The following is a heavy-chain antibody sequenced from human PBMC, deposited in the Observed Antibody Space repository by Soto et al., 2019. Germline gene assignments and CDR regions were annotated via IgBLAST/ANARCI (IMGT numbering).Heavy chain of an antibody. CDR3: ARGADSSGYYYTYYYYGMDV. D-gene: IGHD3-22*01. J-gene: IGHJ6*02. V-gene: IGHV1-3*01. CDR2: INAGNGNT. Sequence: GASVKVSCKASGYTFTSYAMHCVRQAPGQRLEWMGWINAGNGNTKYSQKFQGRVTITRDTSASTAYMELSSLRSEDTAVYYCARGADSSGYYYTYYYYGMDVWGQGTTVTVSS. CDR1: GYTFTSYA.